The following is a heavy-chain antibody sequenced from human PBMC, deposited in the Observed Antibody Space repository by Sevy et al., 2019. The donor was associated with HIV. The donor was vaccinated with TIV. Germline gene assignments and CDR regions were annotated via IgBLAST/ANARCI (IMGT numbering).Heavy chain of an antibody. J-gene: IGHJ6*02. D-gene: IGHD2-21*02. CDR2: ISWNSGSI. CDR3: AKDMFPFCGGDCSVYYYGMDV. Sequence: SLKISCAASGFTFDDYAMHWVRQAPGKGLEWVSGISWNSGSIGYADSVKGRFTISRDNAKNSLYLQMNSLRAEDTALYYCAKDMFPFCGGDCSVYYYGMDVWGQGTTVTVSS. CDR1: GFTFDDYA. V-gene: IGHV3-9*01.